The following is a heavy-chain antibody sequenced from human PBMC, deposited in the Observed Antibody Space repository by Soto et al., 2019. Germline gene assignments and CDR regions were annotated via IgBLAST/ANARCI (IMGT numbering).Heavy chain of an antibody. V-gene: IGHV3-74*01. CDR2: INPDGSRT. J-gene: IGHJ4*02. Sequence: EVQLVESGGELVQPGGSLRLYCAASGFTFSSYWMHWVRQAPGKGLVWVSRINPDGSRTSYADSVKGRFTISRDNAKNTLYLQMNSLGAEDTAVYYCARVAVTSYYFDYWAQGTLVTVSS. CDR1: GFTFSSYW. D-gene: IGHD4-17*01. CDR3: ARVAVTSYYFDY.